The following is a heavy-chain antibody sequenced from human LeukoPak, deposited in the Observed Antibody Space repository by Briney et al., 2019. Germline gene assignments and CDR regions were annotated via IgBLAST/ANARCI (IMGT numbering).Heavy chain of an antibody. D-gene: IGHD1-26*01. CDR1: GYTFTSYG. V-gene: IGHV1-18*01. CDR2: ISAYNGNT. J-gene: IGHJ4*02. Sequence: ASVKVSCKASGYTFTSYGISWVRQAPGQGLEWMGWISAYNGNTNYAQKLQGRVTMTTDTSTSTAYMELRSLRSDDTAVYYCARVRYGGSYWEYYFDYWGQGTLVTVSS. CDR3: ARVRYGGSYWEYYFDY.